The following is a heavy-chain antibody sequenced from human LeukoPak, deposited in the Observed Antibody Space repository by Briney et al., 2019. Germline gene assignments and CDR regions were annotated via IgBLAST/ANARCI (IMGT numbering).Heavy chain of an antibody. Sequence: SQTLSLTCTVSGGSISSGDYYWSWIRQPPGKGLEWIGYIYYSGSTNYNPSLKSRVTISVDTSKNQFSLKLSSVTAADTAVYYCARDRGNTAMLDYWGQGTLVTVSS. CDR3: ARDRGNTAMLDY. D-gene: IGHD5-18*01. J-gene: IGHJ4*02. V-gene: IGHV4-30-4*01. CDR2: IYYSGST. CDR1: GGSISSGDYY.